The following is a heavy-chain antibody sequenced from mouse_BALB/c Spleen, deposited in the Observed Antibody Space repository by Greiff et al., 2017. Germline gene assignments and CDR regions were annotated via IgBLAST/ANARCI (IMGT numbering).Heavy chain of an antibody. Sequence: EVQGVESGGGLVKPGGSLKLSCAASGFTFSSYAMSWVRQTPEKRLEWVASISSGGSTYYPDSVKGRFTISRDNARNILYLQMSSLRSEDTAMYYCARGVGYYAMDYWGQGTSVTVSS. CDR1: GFTFSSYA. CDR2: ISSGGST. CDR3: ARGVGYYAMDY. J-gene: IGHJ4*01. V-gene: IGHV5-6-5*01.